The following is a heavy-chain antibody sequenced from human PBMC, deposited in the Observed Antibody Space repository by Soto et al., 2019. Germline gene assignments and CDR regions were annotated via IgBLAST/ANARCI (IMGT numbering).Heavy chain of an antibody. CDR2: IYSSGSA. D-gene: IGHD1-26*01. Sequence: SETLSLTCTVSRASIYTYSWTWIRQPAGKGLQWIGHIYSSGSANYSPSLKSRVSMSVDSSKNQISLKLSSVTAADTAVYYCATIVGANDYWGQGTLVP. J-gene: IGHJ4*02. CDR3: ATIVGANDY. V-gene: IGHV4-4*07. CDR1: RASIYTYS.